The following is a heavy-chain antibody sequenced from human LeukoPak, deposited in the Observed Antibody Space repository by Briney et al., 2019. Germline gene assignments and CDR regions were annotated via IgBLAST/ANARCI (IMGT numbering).Heavy chain of an antibody. CDR2: IIPIFGTA. CDR3: ARGSDFWSGFHWFDP. CDR1: GGTFSSYA. Sequence: SVKVSCKASGGTFSSYAISWVRQAPGQGLEWMGGIIPIFGTANYAQKFQGRVTITTDESTSTAYMELSSLRSEDTAVYYCARGSDFWSGFHWFDPWGQGTLVTASS. J-gene: IGHJ5*02. D-gene: IGHD3-3*01. V-gene: IGHV1-69*05.